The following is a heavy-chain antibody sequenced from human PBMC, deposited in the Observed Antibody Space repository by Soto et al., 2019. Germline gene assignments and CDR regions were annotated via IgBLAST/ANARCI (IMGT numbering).Heavy chain of an antibody. J-gene: IGHJ5*02. V-gene: IGHV4-31*03. CDR1: GAALNSGNYY. Sequence: SETLSLTCSVSGAALNSGNYYWSWIRQVPGKGLEWIGHIYVTGAVDYNPSLRDRITISQDTSERQFSLNLRLVTAADTAVYYCARLRIATNNYKWLDPWGQGTLVTVSS. CDR2: IYVTGAV. CDR3: ARLRIATNNYKWLDP. D-gene: IGHD2-21*01.